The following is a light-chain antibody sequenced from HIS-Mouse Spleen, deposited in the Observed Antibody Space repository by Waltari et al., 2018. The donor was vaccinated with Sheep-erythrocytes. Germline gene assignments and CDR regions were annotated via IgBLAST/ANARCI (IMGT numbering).Light chain of an antibody. CDR3: GADHGSGSNFVYV. J-gene: IGLJ1*01. Sequence: QPVLTQPPSASASLGASVTLTCTLSSGHSNYTVDWYQQRPGKGPRFVMRVGTGGIVGSKGDGIPDRFSVLGSGLNRYLTIKNIQEEDESDYHCGADHGSGSNFVYVFGTGTKVTVL. CDR1: SGHSNYT. V-gene: IGLV9-49*01. CDR2: VGTGGIVG.